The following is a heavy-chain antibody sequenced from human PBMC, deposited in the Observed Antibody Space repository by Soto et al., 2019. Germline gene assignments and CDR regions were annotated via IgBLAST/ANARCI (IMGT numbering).Heavy chain of an antibody. CDR2: INPSSGGT. V-gene: IGHV1-2*02. D-gene: IGHD6-13*01. CDR3: AKGGSSWTEWFDP. Sequence: ASVKVSCKASGYPLTAKYLHWVRQAPGQGLEWMGWINPSSGGTKEAQKFRDRVTMTRDTSISAAYMELSRLTSDDTAVYYCAKGGSSWTEWFDPWGQGTLVTVSS. J-gene: IGHJ5*02. CDR1: GYPLTAKY.